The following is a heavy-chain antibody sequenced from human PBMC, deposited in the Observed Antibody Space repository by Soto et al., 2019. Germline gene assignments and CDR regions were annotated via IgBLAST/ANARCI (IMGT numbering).Heavy chain of an antibody. CDR2: IIPIFGTA. CDR1: GGTLSSYA. D-gene: IGHD1-26*01. CDR3: ARATVGLVGATTYYYYGMDV. V-gene: IGHV1-69*13. J-gene: IGHJ6*02. Sequence: GASVKVSCTASGGTLSSYAISWVRQATRQGLEWMGGIIPIFGTANYAQKFQGRVTITADESTSTAHMELSSLRSEDTAVYYCARATVGLVGATTYYYYGMDVWGQGTTVTVSS.